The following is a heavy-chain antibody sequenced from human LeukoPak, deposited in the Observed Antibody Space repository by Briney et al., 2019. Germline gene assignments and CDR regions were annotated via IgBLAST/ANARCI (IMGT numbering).Heavy chain of an antibody. CDR1: GGSISSYS. CDR2: IYYSGST. CDR3: ARHYPVYYDFDY. J-gene: IGHJ4*02. D-gene: IGHD3-10*01. V-gene: IGHV4-59*08. Sequence: PETLSLTCTVSGGSISSYSWSWIRHPPGKGLECIGYIYYSGSTNYNPSLKSRVTISVDTSMNQFSLKLSSVTAADTAVYYCARHYPVYYDFDYWGQGTLVTVSS.